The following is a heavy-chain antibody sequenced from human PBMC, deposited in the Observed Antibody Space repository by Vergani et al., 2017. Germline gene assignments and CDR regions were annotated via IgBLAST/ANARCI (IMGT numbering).Heavy chain of an antibody. CDR3: LKDAGSYENFFDS. D-gene: IGHD1-26*01. CDR1: GFTFSTYA. Sequence: EVQLLESGGSLKQPGGSVRLSCAASGFTFSTYAMHWVRQAPGKGLEWVSALPGGGGSTYYADSFKGRFIISRDNSRDTLYLQMNSLSPEDTATYYCLKDAGSYENFFDSWGQGTLVTVSS. CDR2: LPGGGGST. V-gene: IGHV3-23*01. J-gene: IGHJ4*02.